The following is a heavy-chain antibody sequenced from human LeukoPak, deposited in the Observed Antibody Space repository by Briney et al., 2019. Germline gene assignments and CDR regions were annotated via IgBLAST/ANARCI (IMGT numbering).Heavy chain of an antibody. CDR1: GFTFSSYS. CDR3: VRGGESTWS. Sequence: EGSLRLSCTASGFTFSSYSLNWVRQAPGKGLEWVSSVSTGSNYIYYADSVKGRFTISRDDAKNTLYLQMNSLRAEDTAVYYCVRGGESTWSWGQGTLVTVSS. V-gene: IGHV3-21*01. D-gene: IGHD2-15*01. J-gene: IGHJ5*02. CDR2: VSTGSNYI.